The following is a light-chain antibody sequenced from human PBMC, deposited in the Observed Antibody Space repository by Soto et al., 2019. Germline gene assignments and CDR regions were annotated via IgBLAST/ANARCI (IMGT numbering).Light chain of an antibody. CDR1: QSIGSSY. J-gene: IGKJ4*01. CDR3: QKYGSSPLT. Sequence: ELVLTQSPGTLSLSPGESVTLSCRASQSIGSSYLAWYQQKPGQAPRILIYGASSRATGIPDRFSGSGSGTDFTLTISRLEPEDFAVYYCQKYGSSPLTFGGGTKVDI. CDR2: GAS. V-gene: IGKV3-20*01.